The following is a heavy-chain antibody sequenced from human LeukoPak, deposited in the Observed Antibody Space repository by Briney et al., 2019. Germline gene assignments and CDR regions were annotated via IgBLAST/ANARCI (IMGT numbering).Heavy chain of an antibody. CDR2: FYYSGST. Sequence: SETLSLTCTVSGGSISSYYWSWIRQPPGKGLEWIGYFYYSGSTNYNPSLKSRVTISVDTSKNQFFLKLSSVTAADTAVYYCARRGGIHGPFDYWGQGTLVTVSS. CDR1: GGSISSYY. J-gene: IGHJ4*02. V-gene: IGHV4-59*08. CDR3: ARRGGIHGPFDY. D-gene: IGHD3-3*01.